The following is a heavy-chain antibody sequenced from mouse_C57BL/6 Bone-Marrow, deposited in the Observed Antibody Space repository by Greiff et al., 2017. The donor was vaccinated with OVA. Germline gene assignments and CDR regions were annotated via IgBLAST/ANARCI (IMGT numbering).Heavy chain of an antibody. CDR2: IDPSDSYT. D-gene: IGHD4-1*01. V-gene: IGHV1-59*01. CDR3: ARGLGAEAFFDY. J-gene: IGHJ2*01. CDR1: GYTFTSYW. Sequence: QVQLQQPGAELVRPGTSVKLSCKASGYTFTSYWMHWVKQRPGQGLEWIGVIDPSDSYTNYNQQFKGKATLTVDTSSSTAYMQLSSLTSEDSAVYYCARGLGAEAFFDYWGQGTTLTVSS.